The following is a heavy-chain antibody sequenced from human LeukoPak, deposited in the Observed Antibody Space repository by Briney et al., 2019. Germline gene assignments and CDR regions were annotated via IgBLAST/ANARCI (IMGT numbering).Heavy chain of an antibody. Sequence: SVKVSCKASGGTFSSYAISWVRQAPGQGLEWMGRIIPILGIANYAQKFQGRVTITADKSTSTAYMELSSLRSDDTAVYYCARDLVEMATINWIFDPWGQGTLVTVSS. D-gene: IGHD5-12*01. J-gene: IGHJ5*02. CDR3: ARDLVEMATINWIFDP. V-gene: IGHV1-69*04. CDR2: IIPILGIA. CDR1: GGTFSSYA.